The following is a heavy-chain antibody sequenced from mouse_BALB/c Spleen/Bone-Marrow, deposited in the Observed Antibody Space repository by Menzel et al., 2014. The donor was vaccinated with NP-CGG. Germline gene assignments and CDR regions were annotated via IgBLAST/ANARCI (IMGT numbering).Heavy chain of an antibody. Sequence: QVQLQQSGPGLEQPSQSLSITCTVSGFSLTSYGVHWVRQSPGKGLEWLGVIWSGGSTDYNAAFISRLSISKDNSKSQVFFKMNSLQANDTAIYYCATPGTYYFDYWGQGTTPTVSS. CDR3: ATPGTYYFDY. CDR2: IWSGGST. J-gene: IGHJ2*01. D-gene: IGHD3-3*01. CDR1: GFSLTSYG. V-gene: IGHV2-2*02.